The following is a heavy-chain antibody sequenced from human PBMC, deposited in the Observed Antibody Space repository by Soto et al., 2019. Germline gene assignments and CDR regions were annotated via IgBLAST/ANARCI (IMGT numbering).Heavy chain of an antibody. CDR3: ASGVRGVATIDIGFYLAY. CDR1: GFIFNSYG. J-gene: IGHJ4*02. D-gene: IGHD5-12*01. CDR2: ISYDGSNI. Sequence: QVQLVESGGGVVQPGRSLRLSCAASGFIFNSYGMHWIRQAPGKGLEWVAVISYDGSNIFYADSVKGRFTISRDNSNTTPYLQMNSLSGDDTAVYYCASGVRGVATIDIGFYLAYWGQGTVVTTSS. V-gene: IGHV3-30*03.